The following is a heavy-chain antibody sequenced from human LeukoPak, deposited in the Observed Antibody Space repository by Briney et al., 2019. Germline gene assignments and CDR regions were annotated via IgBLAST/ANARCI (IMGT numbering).Heavy chain of an antibody. CDR3: ARLDYDSSGLIDC. V-gene: IGHV4-39*01. CDR1: GGSISSRSYY. CDR2: ISYSGST. J-gene: IGHJ4*02. D-gene: IGHD3-22*01. Sequence: PSETLSLTCTVSGGSISSRSYYWGWIRQPPGRGLEWIGSISYSGSTYYNPSLKSRVTISVDTSKNQFSLTLSSVTAADTAVYNCARLDYDSSGLIDCWGQGTLVTVSS.